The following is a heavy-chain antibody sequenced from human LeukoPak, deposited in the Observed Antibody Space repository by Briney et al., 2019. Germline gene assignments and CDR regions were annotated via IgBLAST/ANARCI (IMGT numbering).Heavy chain of an antibody. CDR1: GGSISSYY. CDR2: IYYSGST. D-gene: IGHD1-1*01. V-gene: IGHV4-59*01. J-gene: IGHJ3*02. CDR3: ARAKAWNHAFDI. Sequence: SETLSLTCTVSGGSISSYYWSWIRQPPGKGLVWIGYIYYSGSTNYNPSLKSRVTISVDTSKNQFSLKLSSVTAADTAVYYCARAKAWNHAFDIWGQGTMVTVSS.